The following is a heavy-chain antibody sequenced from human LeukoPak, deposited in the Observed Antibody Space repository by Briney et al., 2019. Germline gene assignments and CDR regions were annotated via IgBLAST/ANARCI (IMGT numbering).Heavy chain of an antibody. J-gene: IGHJ4*02. V-gene: IGHV3-21*01. Sequence: GGSLRLSCAASGFTFCSYSMNWVRQAPGKGLEWVSSISSSSSYIYYADSVKGRFTISRDNAKNSLYLQMNSLRAEDTAVYYCARERFCGGDCSILDYWGQGTLVTVSS. CDR2: ISSSSSYI. D-gene: IGHD2-21*01. CDR3: ARERFCGGDCSILDY. CDR1: GFTFCSYS.